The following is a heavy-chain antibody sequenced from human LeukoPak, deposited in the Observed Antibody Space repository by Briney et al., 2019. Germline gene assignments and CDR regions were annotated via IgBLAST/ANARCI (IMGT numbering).Heavy chain of an antibody. CDR3: VKDYQVGNSPAFGDY. Sequence: GGSPRLSCAASGFTFSSHAMGWVRRAPGKGLEWVSGLIENGATTYYADSVKGRFTISRDNSRNTMYLQMNSLRVEDTAVYYCVKDYQVGNSPAFGDYWGQGTLVTISS. V-gene: IGHV3-23*01. CDR2: LIENGATT. J-gene: IGHJ4*02. D-gene: IGHD1-26*01. CDR1: GFTFSSHA.